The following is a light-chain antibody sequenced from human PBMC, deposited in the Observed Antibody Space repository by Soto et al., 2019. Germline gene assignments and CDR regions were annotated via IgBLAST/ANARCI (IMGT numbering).Light chain of an antibody. J-gene: IGKJ5*01. CDR1: QSVSSN. CDR3: QQYNNWPPT. Sequence: EIVMTQSPATLSVSPRERATLSCRASQSVSSNLSWYQQKPGQAPRLLIYGASTRATVIPARFSGSGSGTEFTLTISSLQSEDFAVYYCQQYNNWPPTFGQGTRLEIK. V-gene: IGKV3-15*01. CDR2: GAS.